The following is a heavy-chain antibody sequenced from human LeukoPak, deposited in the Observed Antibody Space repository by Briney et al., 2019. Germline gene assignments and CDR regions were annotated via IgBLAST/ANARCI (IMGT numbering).Heavy chain of an antibody. V-gene: IGHV1-69*05. J-gene: IGHJ6*02. Sequence: ASVKVSCKASGGTFSSYAISWVRQAPGQGLEWMGGIIPIFGTANYAQKFQGRVTITTDESTSTAYMELSSLRSEDTAVYYCARDSSATQYYYGMDVWGQGTTVTVSS. D-gene: IGHD6-6*01. CDR3: ARDSSATQYYYGMDV. CDR1: GGTFSSYA. CDR2: IIPIFGTA.